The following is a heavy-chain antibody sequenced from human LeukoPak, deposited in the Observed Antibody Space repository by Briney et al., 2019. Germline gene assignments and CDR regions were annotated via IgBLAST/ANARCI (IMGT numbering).Heavy chain of an antibody. CDR2: ISSSSSYI. D-gene: IGHD5-24*01. J-gene: IGHJ4*02. CDR1: GFTFSSYS. V-gene: IGHV3-21*01. Sequence: PGGSLRLSCAASGFTFSSYSMNWVRQAPGKGLEWVSSISSSSSYIYYADSVEGRFTISRDNAKNSLYLQMNSLRAEDTAVYYCARDEGRWLQLPLDYWGQGTLVTVSS. CDR3: ARDEGRWLQLPLDY.